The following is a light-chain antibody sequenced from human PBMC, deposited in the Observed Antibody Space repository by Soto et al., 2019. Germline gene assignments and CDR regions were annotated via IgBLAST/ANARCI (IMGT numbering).Light chain of an antibody. CDR3: AAWVDSLSGYV. J-gene: IGLJ1*01. CDR1: SSNIGSNY. Sequence: QSVLTQPPSASGTPGQRVTISCSGSSSNIGSNYVYWYQQLPGTAPKLLIYRNNQRPSGVPDRFSGSKSGTSASLAISGLRSEDEAAYYCAAWVDSLSGYVFGTGTKVTVL. V-gene: IGLV1-47*01. CDR2: RNN.